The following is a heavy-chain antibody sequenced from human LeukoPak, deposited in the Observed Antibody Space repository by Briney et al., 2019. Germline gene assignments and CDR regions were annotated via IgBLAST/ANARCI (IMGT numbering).Heavy chain of an antibody. Sequence: PSETLSLTCTVSGGSISSGSYYWSWIRQPAGKGLEWIGRIYTSGSTNYNPSLKSRVTISVDTSKNQFSLKLSSVTAADTAVYYCARAVHYYDRLDYWGQETLVTVSS. V-gene: IGHV4-61*02. CDR3: ARAVHYYDRLDY. J-gene: IGHJ4*02. CDR1: GGSISSGSYY. D-gene: IGHD3-22*01. CDR2: IYTSGST.